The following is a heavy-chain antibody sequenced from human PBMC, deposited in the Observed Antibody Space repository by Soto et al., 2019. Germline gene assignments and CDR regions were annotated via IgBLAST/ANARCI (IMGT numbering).Heavy chain of an antibody. V-gene: IGHV3-21*01. CDR2: ISSSSSYI. Sequence: GGSLRLSCAASGFTFSSYSMNWVRQAPGKGLEWVSSISSSSSYIYYADSVKGRFTISRDNAKNSLYLQMNSLRAEDTAVYYCAREIGYSSSSDGMDVWGQGTTVTVSS. D-gene: IGHD6-6*01. J-gene: IGHJ6*02. CDR1: GFTFSSYS. CDR3: AREIGYSSSSDGMDV.